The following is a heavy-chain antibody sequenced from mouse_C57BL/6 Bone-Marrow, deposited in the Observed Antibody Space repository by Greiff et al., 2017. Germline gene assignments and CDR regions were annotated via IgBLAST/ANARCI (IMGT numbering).Heavy chain of an antibody. CDR3: ALYDYDEAWFAY. CDR2: IDPSDSYT. CDR1: GYTFTSYW. V-gene: IGHV1-69*01. J-gene: IGHJ3*01. D-gene: IGHD2-4*01. Sequence: QVQLQQPGAELVMPGASVKLSCKASGYTFTSYWMHWVKQRPGQGLEWIGEIDPSDSYTNYNQKFQGQSTLTVDKSSCTAYMQLSSLTSEDSAVYYCALYDYDEAWFAYWGQGTLVTVSA.